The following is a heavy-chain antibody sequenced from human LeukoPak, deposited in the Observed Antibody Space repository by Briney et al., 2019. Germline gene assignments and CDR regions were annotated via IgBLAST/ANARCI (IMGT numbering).Heavy chain of an antibody. Sequence: SVKVSCKASGGTFSSYAISWVRQAPGQGLEWMGGIIPIFGTANYAQKFQGRVTITADKSTSTAYMELRSLRSDDTAVYCCARDRGSSSWYPDYRGQGTLVTVSS. CDR1: GGTFSSYA. J-gene: IGHJ4*02. V-gene: IGHV1-69*06. D-gene: IGHD6-13*01. CDR2: IIPIFGTA. CDR3: ARDRGSSSWYPDY.